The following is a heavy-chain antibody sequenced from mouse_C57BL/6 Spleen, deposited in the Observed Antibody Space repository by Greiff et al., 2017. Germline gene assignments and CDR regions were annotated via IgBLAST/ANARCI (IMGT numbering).Heavy chain of an antibody. Sequence: VQLQESGAELVKPGASVKISCKASGYAFSSYWMNWVKQRPGKGLAWIGQIYPGDGDTNYNGKFKGKATLTADKSSSTAYMQLSSRTSEDSAVYFCARNWDEYYFDYWGQGTTLTVSS. V-gene: IGHV1-80*01. J-gene: IGHJ2*01. CDR3: ARNWDEYYFDY. CDR1: GYAFSSYW. CDR2: IYPGDGDT. D-gene: IGHD4-1*01.